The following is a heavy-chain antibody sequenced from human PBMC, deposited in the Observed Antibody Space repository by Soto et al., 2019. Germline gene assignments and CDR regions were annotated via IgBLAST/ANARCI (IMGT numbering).Heavy chain of an antibody. CDR2: LYDLDGS. V-gene: IGHV3-53*01. CDR1: GFSISGKKY. D-gene: IGHD1-1*01. J-gene: IGHJ3*01. CDR3: ATWHEREHDYDG. Sequence: DVQMVESGGGLIQPGESLRLSCAAFGFSISGKKYVAWVRQAPGKGLEWVSALYDLDGSFYAASVKGRFTTSSDSSKTTVYLQMNDLRPDDTAVYYCATWHEREHDYDGWGQGTTVTVSS.